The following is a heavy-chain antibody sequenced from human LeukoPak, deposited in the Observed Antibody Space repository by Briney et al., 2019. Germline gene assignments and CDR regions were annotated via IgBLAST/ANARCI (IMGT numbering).Heavy chain of an antibody. CDR1: GFTFSNYW. J-gene: IGHJ4*02. CDR2: INRDGSER. Sequence: GGSLRLSCAATGFTFSNYWMTWVRQAPGKGLEWVANINRDGSERYYVDSVKGRFTISRDDAKSSLYLQMNSLRAEDTAVYYCAKDLGRTVTRPFDYWGQGTLVTVSS. CDR3: AKDLGRTVTRPFDY. V-gene: IGHV3-7*03. D-gene: IGHD4-17*01.